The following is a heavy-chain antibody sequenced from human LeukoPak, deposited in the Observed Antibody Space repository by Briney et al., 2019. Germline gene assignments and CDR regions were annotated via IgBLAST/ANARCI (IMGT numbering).Heavy chain of an antibody. D-gene: IGHD3-10*01. CDR3: TTLYGSGNYY. J-gene: IGHJ4*02. CDR1: GFTFSNTW. CDR2: IQTETNGGTT. V-gene: IGHV3-15*01. Sequence: PGGSLRLSCAASGFTFSNTWMSWVRQAPGKGLDWVGHIQTETNGGTTDYAASVKGRFTISRDDSKDTLYLQMNSLKPEDTAVYYCTTLYGSGNYYWGQGTLVTVSS.